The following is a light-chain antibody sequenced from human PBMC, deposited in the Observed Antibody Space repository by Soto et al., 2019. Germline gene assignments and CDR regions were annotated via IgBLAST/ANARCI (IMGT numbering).Light chain of an antibody. V-gene: IGKV3-11*01. CDR1: LSVSVY. J-gene: IGKJ5*01. CDR3: HQRQYWPPIT. CDR2: DAS. Sequence: EIVLTQSPGTLSLSPGERATLSCRTSLSVSVYLDWYQQKPGQAPRLLISDASNRATGIPARFSGSGCGTDFTLTISSLEPEDFAVYYCHQRQYWPPITFGQGTRLEIK.